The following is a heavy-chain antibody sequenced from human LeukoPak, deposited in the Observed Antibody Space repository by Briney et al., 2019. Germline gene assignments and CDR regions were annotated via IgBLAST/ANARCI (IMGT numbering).Heavy chain of an antibody. CDR3: VVWGEDRSGHRFDF. D-gene: IGHD3-22*01. Sequence: GGSLRLSCAASGCTFDYYWMHWVRQAPGKGLMWVSRINTDGSNTHYADSVKGRFTISRDNAKNTLYLQMNGLRVEDTAVYYCVVWGEDRSGHRFDFWGQGTLVTVSS. V-gene: IGHV3-74*01. CDR2: INTDGSNT. J-gene: IGHJ4*02. CDR1: GCTFDYYW.